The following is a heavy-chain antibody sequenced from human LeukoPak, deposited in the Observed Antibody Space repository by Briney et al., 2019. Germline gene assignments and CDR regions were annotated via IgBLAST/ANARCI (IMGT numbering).Heavy chain of an antibody. D-gene: IGHD3-10*01. CDR1: GFTSSIYG. CDR2: ITNGGDNT. CDR3: AKRDASGLYYFDY. Sequence: GGSLRLSCAASGFTSSIYGMSWVRQAPGKGLEWVSSITNGGDNTYYADFVQGRLTIYRDNSKNSLHLQMSSLRAEDTAIYFCAKRDASGLYYFDYWGQGTLVTVSS. J-gene: IGHJ4*02. V-gene: IGHV3-23*01.